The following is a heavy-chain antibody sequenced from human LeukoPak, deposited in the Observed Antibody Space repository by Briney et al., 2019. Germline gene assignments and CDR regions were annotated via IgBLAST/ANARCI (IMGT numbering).Heavy chain of an antibody. D-gene: IGHD3-22*01. J-gene: IGHJ4*02. CDR1: GYTFTGYY. Sequence: ASVKVSCKASGYTFTGYYMHWVRQAPGQGLEWMGWINPNSGGTNYAQKFQGRVTMTRDTSISTAYMELSRLRSDDTAVYYCARDRPASNYYDSSGYHSFSFDYWGQGTLVTVSS. CDR2: INPNSGGT. V-gene: IGHV1-2*02. CDR3: ARDRPASNYYDSSGYHSFSFDY.